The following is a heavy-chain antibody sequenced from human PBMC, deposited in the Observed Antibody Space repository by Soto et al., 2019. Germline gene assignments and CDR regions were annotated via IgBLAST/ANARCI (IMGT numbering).Heavy chain of an antibody. J-gene: IGHJ4*02. CDR3: ARIKKAYYYDSSGYYDY. CDR1: GGSVSSGSYY. Sequence: SETLSLTCTVSGGSVSSGSYYWSWIRQPPGKGLEWIGYIYYSGSTNYNPSLKSRVTISVDTSKNQFSLKLSSVTAADTAVYYCARIKKAYYYDSSGYYDYWGQGTLVTVSS. D-gene: IGHD3-22*01. V-gene: IGHV4-61*01. CDR2: IYYSGST.